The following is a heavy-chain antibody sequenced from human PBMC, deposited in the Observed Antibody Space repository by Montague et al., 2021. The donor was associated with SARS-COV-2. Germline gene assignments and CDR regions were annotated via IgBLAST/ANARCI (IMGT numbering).Heavy chain of an antibody. D-gene: IGHD6-19*01. CDR1: GGSISSGTYY. J-gene: IGHJ2*01. Sequence: SETLSLTCTVSGGSISSGTYYWGWVRQPPGQGLEWIGNINYSGKTYYNPSLQSRVTISVDTSKNQFSLKVTSVTAADTAVYYCARRAQWQLSWFFDLWGRGTLVTVSS. CDR3: ARRAQWQLSWFFDL. CDR2: INYSGKT. V-gene: IGHV4-39*01.